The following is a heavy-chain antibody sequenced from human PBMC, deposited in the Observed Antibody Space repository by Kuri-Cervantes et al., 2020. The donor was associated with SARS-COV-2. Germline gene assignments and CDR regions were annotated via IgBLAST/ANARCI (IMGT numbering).Heavy chain of an antibody. CDR3: AKDRYQLLPPDAFDI. D-gene: IGHD2-2*01. Sequence: GDSLKISCAASGFAFSNFTLNWVRQAPGKGLEWVSSIGSSRGSKYFADSVKGRFTISRDNSKNTLYLQMNSLRAEDTAVYYCAKDRYQLLPPDAFDIWGQGTMVTVSS. CDR1: GFAFSNFT. CDR2: IGSSRGSK. V-gene: IGHV3-21*04. J-gene: IGHJ3*02.